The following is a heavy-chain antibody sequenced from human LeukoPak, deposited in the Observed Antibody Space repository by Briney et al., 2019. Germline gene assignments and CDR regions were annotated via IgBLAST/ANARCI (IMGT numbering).Heavy chain of an antibody. V-gene: IGHV4-61*02. CDR1: GGSISSGSYY. CDR3: VLERYYDSSGYYYRGAFDY. D-gene: IGHD3-22*01. Sequence: SETLSLTCTVSGGSISSGSYYWSWIRQPAGKGLEWIGRIYTSGSTNYNPSLKSRVTISVDTSKNQFSLKLSSVTAADTAVYYCVLERYYDSSGYYYRGAFDYWGQGTLVTVSS. J-gene: IGHJ4*02. CDR2: IYTSGST.